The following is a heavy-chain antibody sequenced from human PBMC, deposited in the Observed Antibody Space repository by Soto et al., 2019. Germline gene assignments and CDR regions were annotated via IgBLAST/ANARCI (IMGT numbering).Heavy chain of an antibody. CDR3: ARASRRITLVRGVICYMDV. CDR2: ISSSGST. Sequence: SETLSLTCIVSGGSISSYYWSWIRQPPGKGLEWIGYISSSGSTNYSPSLKSRVTISVDTSKNQFSLKLSSVTAADTAVYYCARASRRITLVRGVICYMDVWGKGTTVTVSS. J-gene: IGHJ6*03. CDR1: GGSISSYY. V-gene: IGHV4-59*01. D-gene: IGHD3-10*01.